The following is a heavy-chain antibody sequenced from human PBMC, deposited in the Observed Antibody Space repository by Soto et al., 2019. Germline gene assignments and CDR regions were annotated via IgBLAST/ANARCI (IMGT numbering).Heavy chain of an antibody. D-gene: IGHD1-26*01. CDR1: GFTFNDYY. V-gene: IGHV3-11*01. Sequence: GWSLRLSCAASGFTFNDYYMSWIRQAPGKGLEWVSYISSSGSTIYYADSVKGRFTISRDNAKNSLYLQMNSLRAEDTAVYYCARFRPSGSSYYFDYWGQGTLVTVSS. J-gene: IGHJ4*02. CDR2: ISSSGSTI. CDR3: ARFRPSGSSYYFDY.